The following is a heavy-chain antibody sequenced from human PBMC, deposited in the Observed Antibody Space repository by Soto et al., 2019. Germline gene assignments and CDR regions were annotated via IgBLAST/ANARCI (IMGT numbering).Heavy chain of an antibody. CDR1: GSTFNSHD. J-gene: IGHJ4*02. CDR3: AKDGGWSLAVAGLFDY. Sequence: EVHLLEYGGGLVQPGGALRLSCVVSGSTFNSHDMSWVRQAPGRGLEWVSGISDSGGSTYYADSVKGRFTISRDNAKNTLYLQMKSLRVEDTALYYCAKDGGWSLAVAGLFDYWGPGTQVTVSS. D-gene: IGHD6-19*01. V-gene: IGHV3-23*01. CDR2: ISDSGGST.